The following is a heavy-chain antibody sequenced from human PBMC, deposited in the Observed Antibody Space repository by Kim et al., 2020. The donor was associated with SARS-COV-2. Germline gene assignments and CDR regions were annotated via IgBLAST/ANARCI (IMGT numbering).Heavy chain of an antibody. J-gene: IGHJ4*02. CDR1: GFNFFNYE. CDR2: ISSSGSLI. D-gene: IGHD4-4*01. CDR3: AGGPRAVTIPGPDY. V-gene: IGHV3-48*03. Sequence: GGSLSLSCAASGFNFFNYEMNWVRQAPGMGLEWISYISSSGSLIHYADSVKGRFIISRDNAKNSLFLQMNSLRAEDTAVYYCAGGPRAVTIPGPDYWGQGILVTVS.